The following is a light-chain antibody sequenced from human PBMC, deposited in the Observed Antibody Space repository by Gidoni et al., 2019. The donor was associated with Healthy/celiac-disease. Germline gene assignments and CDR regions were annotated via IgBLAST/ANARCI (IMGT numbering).Light chain of an antibody. J-gene: IGKJ1*01. V-gene: IGKV3-11*01. Sequence: EIVSTQSPATLSLSPGERATLPCRASQSVSSCLAWYQQKPGQAPSLLLYDASYRATATPAEFSGSGSCANFTLTISSREPDDVAVYYYQQRSNWPFTMTFGQGTKVEIK. CDR3: QQRSNWPFTMT. CDR2: DAS. CDR1: QSVSSC.